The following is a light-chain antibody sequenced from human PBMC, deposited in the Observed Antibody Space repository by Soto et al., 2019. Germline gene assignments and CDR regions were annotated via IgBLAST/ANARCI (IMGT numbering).Light chain of an antibody. CDR2: DVT. J-gene: IGLJ1*01. V-gene: IGLV2-14*01. CDR1: SSDVGTYDY. Sequence: QSALTQPASVSGSPGQSITISCTGTSSDVGTYDYVSWYQQNPGKAPKLMIYDVTNRPSGVSNRFSGFKSGNTASLTISGLQAEDEADYYCSSYTSDSTYAFGTGTKLTVI. CDR3: SSYTSDSTYA.